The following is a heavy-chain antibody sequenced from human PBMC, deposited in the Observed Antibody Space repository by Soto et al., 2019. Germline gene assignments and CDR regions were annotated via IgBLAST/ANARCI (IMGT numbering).Heavy chain of an antibody. J-gene: IGHJ4*02. V-gene: IGHV3-74*01. Sequence: EVQLVESGGGLVQPGGSLRLSCAASGFTFSGYWMHWVRQAPGKGLVWVSRINSDGSTTNYADSVKGRITISRDNAKNTLYLQMNSLRAEDTAVYFCVGSRLGFTDHWGQGTLVTVSS. CDR2: INSDGSTT. D-gene: IGHD6-19*01. CDR3: VGSRLGFTDH. CDR1: GFTFSGYW.